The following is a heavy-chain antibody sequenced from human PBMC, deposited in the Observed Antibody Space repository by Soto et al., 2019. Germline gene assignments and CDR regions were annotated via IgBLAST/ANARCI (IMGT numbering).Heavy chain of an antibody. D-gene: IGHD3-16*01. J-gene: IGHJ4*02. CDR3: ASGGTPLDS. V-gene: IGHV1-18*01. CDR1: GYTFTNFG. Sequence: QVQLVQSGAEVKKPGASVKVSCKTSGYTFTNFGISWVRQAPGQGLEWMGWISAYNGNTNYAQKLQGRANMTTDTSTSTAYVEMRSLRSDGTVVYYYASGGTPLDSWGQGTLVAVSS. CDR2: ISAYNGNT.